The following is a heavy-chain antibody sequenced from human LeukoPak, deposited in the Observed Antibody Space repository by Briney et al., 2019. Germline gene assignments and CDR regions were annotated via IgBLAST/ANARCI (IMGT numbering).Heavy chain of an antibody. J-gene: IGHJ5*02. CDR3: ARRGRDGYIP. Sequence: SETLSLTCTVSGGSISSSSYYWGWIRQPPGKGLEWIGSIYYSGSTYYNPSLKSRVTISVDTSKNQFSLKLSSVTAADTAAYYCARRGRDGYIPWGQGTLVTVSS. V-gene: IGHV4-39*07. CDR2: IYYSGST. D-gene: IGHD5-24*01. CDR1: GGSISSSSYY.